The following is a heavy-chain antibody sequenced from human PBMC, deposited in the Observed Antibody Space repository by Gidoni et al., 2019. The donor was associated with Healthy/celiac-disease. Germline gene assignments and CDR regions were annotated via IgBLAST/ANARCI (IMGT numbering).Heavy chain of an antibody. D-gene: IGHD6-19*01. CDR1: GGTFSSYA. Sequence: QVQLVQSGAEVKTPGSSVKVSCKASGGTFSSYAISWVRQAPGQGLEWMGGIIPIVGTANYAEKFQGRVTITADESTSTAYMELSSLRSEDTAVYYCARDEVAVAGMFDYWGQGTLVTVSS. CDR2: IIPIVGTA. CDR3: ARDEVAVAGMFDY. J-gene: IGHJ4*02. V-gene: IGHV1-69*01.